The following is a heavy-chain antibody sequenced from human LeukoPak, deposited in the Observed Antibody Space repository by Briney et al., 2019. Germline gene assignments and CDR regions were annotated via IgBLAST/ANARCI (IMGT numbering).Heavy chain of an antibody. V-gene: IGHV3-21*01. D-gene: IGHD2-2*01. CDR2: ISSSSSYI. Sequence: PGGSLRLSCAASGFTFSSYSMNWVRQAPGKGLEWVSSISSSSSYIYYADSVKGRFTISRDNAKNSLYLQMNSLRAEDTAVYYCARDLGPYIVVVPAAPFGYWGQGTLVTVSS. J-gene: IGHJ4*02. CDR1: GFTFSSYS. CDR3: ARDLGPYIVVVPAAPFGY.